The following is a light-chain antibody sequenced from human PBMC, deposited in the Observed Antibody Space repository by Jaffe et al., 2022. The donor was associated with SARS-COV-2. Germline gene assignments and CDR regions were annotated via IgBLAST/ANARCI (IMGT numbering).Light chain of an antibody. J-gene: IGLJ3*02. CDR3: QSYDSSLSGWV. Sequence: QSVLTQPPSVSGAPGQRVTVSCTGSSSNTGAGYDVHWYQHLPGTAPKLLIHGNNNRPSGVPDRFSGTKSGTSASLAISGLQTEDEGDYYCQSYDSSLSGWVFGGGTKVSVL. CDR2: GNN. CDR1: SSNTGAGYD. V-gene: IGLV1-40*01.